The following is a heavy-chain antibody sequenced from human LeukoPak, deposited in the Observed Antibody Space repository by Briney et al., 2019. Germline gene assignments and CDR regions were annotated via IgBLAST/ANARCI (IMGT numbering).Heavy chain of an antibody. V-gene: IGHV3-15*01. Sequence: PGGSLRLSCAASGFTFSNAWMSWVRQAPGKGLEWVGRIKSKTDGGTTDYAAPVKGRFTISRDGSKNTLYLQMNSLKTEDTAVYYCTTLPGGYYYYYGMDVWGQGATVTVSS. D-gene: IGHD3-16*01. J-gene: IGHJ6*02. CDR1: GFTFSNAW. CDR3: TTLPGGYYYYYGMDV. CDR2: IKSKTDGGTT.